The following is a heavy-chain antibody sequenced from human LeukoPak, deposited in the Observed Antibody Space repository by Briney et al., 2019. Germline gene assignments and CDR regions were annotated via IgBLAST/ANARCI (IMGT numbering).Heavy chain of an antibody. D-gene: IGHD3-22*01. CDR3: ASEYKYDSSGANAFDI. Sequence: ASVKVSCKASGYTFTSYYMHWVRQAPGQGLEWMGIINPSGGSTSYAQKFQGRVTMTRDMSTSTVYMELSSPRSEDTAVYYCASEYKYDSSGANAFDIWGQGTMVTVSS. CDR2: INPSGGST. CDR1: GYTFTSYY. V-gene: IGHV1-46*01. J-gene: IGHJ3*02.